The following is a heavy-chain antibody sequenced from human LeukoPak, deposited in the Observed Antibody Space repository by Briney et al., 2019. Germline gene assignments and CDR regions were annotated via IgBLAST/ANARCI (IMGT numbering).Heavy chain of an antibody. Sequence: TGGSLRFSCTASGFTFGDYTMSWVRQAPGKGLEWVGFIRSKAYGATTEYAASVKGRFTISRDDSKSIAYLQMNSLKTEDTAMYYCTRDGATLDYWGQGTLVTVSS. V-gene: IGHV3-49*04. CDR3: TRDGATLDY. CDR2: IRSKAYGATT. J-gene: IGHJ4*02. D-gene: IGHD1-26*01. CDR1: GFTFGDYT.